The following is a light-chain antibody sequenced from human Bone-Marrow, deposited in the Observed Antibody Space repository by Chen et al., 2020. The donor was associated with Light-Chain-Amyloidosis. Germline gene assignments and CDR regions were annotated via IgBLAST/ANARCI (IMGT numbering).Light chain of an antibody. CDR2: EVT. CDR3: SSYEGTNKYYV. V-gene: IGLV2-8*01. J-gene: IGLJ1*01. Sequence: QSALTQPPSPSGSPGQSVTISCTGTSSDVGGFDYVSWYQHPPANAPTRIIFEVTKRPSGVPDRFSGSKSANAASMTISGLQADDEAEYFCSSYEGTNKYYVLGTGTKVTVL. CDR1: SSDVGGFDY.